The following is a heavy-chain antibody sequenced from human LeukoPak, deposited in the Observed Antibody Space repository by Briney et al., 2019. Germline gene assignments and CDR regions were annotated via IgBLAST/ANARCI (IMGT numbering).Heavy chain of an antibody. CDR3: AVTTVGFALDY. J-gene: IGHJ4*02. V-gene: IGHV3-73*01. D-gene: IGHD4-17*01. CDR1: GFTFSGSA. CDR2: IRSKDNSYAT. Sequence: PGGSLRLSCAASGFTFSGSAMHWVRQASGKGLEWVGRIRSKDNSYATAYAASVKGRFTISRDDSKSTAYLQMNSLRAEDTGVYYCAVTTVGFALDYWGQGTLVTVSS.